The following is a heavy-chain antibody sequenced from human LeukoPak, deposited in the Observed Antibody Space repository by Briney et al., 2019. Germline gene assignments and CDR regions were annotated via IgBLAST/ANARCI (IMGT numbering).Heavy chain of an antibody. CDR3: ARLGYSSSWYVGDWFDS. V-gene: IGHV4-4*07. D-gene: IGHD6-13*01. CDR2: IYTSGST. Sequence: PSETLSLTCTVSGGSISSYYWSWIRQPAGKGLEWIGRIYTSGSTNYNPSLKSRVTMSVDTSKNQFSLKLSSVTAADTAVYYCARLGYSSSWYVGDWFDSWGQGTLVTVSS. CDR1: GGSISSYY. J-gene: IGHJ5*01.